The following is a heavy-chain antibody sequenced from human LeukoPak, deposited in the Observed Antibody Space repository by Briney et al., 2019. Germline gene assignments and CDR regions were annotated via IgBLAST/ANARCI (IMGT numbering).Heavy chain of an antibody. D-gene: IGHD5-24*01. CDR2: IHYSGTI. Sequence: SETLSLTCVVYGGSFSGYYWSWIRQPPGKGLEWIGYIHYSGTIRYNPSLESRVTMSVDTSKNQFSLRVSSVTAADTAVYYCARVLADGYSDIWGQGTMVTVSS. V-gene: IGHV4-59*01. CDR3: ARVLADGYSDI. J-gene: IGHJ3*02. CDR1: GGSFSGYY.